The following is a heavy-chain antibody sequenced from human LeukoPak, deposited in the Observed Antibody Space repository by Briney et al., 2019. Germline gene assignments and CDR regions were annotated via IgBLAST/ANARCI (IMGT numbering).Heavy chain of an antibody. Sequence: PSETLSLTCTVSGGSISSSSYYWGWIRQPPGKGLEWIGSIYYSGSTYYNPSLKSRVTISVDTSKNQFSLKLSSVTAADTAVYYCASISTIAAAGNAFDYWGQGTLVTVSS. J-gene: IGHJ4*02. CDR1: GGSISSSSYY. CDR3: ASISTIAAAGNAFDY. D-gene: IGHD6-13*01. V-gene: IGHV4-39*01. CDR2: IYYSGST.